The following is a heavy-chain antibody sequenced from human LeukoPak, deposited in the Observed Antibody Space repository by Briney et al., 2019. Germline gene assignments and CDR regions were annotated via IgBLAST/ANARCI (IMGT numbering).Heavy chain of an antibody. Sequence: ASVKVSCKASGYTFTRYGISWVRQAPGQGLEWMGGISAYNGNTKYAQKVLGRVTMTADTSTSTAYMELRSLRSDDTAVYYCARGGLVVVVATTPSTTPGLLHWLDPWGQGTLVSVSS. CDR1: GYTFTRYG. D-gene: IGHD2-15*01. J-gene: IGHJ5*02. CDR3: ARGGLVVVVATTPSTTPGLLHWLDP. V-gene: IGHV1-18*01. CDR2: ISAYNGNT.